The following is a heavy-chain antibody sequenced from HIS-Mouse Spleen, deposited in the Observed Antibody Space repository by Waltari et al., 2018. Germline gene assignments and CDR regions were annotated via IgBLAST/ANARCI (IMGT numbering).Heavy chain of an antibody. CDR2: IYYSGST. V-gene: IGHV4-39*01. Sequence: QLQLQESGPGLVKPSETLSLTCTVSGGSISRSSYYWGWLRQPPGKGLEWIGSIYYSGSTYYNPSLKSRVTISVDTSKNQFSLKLSSVTAADTAVYYCARRRGWFDYWGQGTLVTVSS. D-gene: IGHD6-19*01. CDR1: GGSISRSSYY. J-gene: IGHJ4*02. CDR3: ARRRGWFDY.